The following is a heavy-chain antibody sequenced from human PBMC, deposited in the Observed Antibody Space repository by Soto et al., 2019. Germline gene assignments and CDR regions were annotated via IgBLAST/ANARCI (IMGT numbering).Heavy chain of an antibody. V-gene: IGHV4-34*01. CDR1: GGSFSNNY. Sequence: SETLSLTCAVYGGSFSNNYWTWFRQPPGKGLEWIGEISPSRTTKYIPSLKGRVTISVDTSRKQFFLKVTSVSAADTAVYYCSISLWSGTQPEIWGPGTLVTVSS. CDR2: ISPSRTT. CDR3: SISLWSGTQPEI. D-gene: IGHD1-1*01. J-gene: IGHJ4*02.